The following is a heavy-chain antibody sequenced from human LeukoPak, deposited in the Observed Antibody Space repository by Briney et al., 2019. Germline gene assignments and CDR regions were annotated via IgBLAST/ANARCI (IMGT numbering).Heavy chain of an antibody. CDR3: ARTHSYESGSHGEFFDY. CDR1: GGSISSGGYY. CDR2: IYYSGST. Sequence: PSQTLSLTCTVSGGSISSGGYYWSWIRQHPGKGLEWIGYIYYSGSTSYNPSLASRVTMSLDTSNNQFSLKLNSVTAADTAVYFCARTHSYESGSHGEFFDYWGQGTLVTVSS. J-gene: IGHJ4*02. V-gene: IGHV4-30-4*08. D-gene: IGHD3-10*01.